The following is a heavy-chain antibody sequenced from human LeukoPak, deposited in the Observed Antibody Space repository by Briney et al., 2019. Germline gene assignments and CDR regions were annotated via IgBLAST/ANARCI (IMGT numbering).Heavy chain of an antibody. Sequence: SVKVSCKASGGTFSSYAISWVRQAPGQGLEWMGRIIPILGIANYSQKFQGRVTIPADTSTIPAFMELSSLRSEDTAVYYCARDKISYGSGLEAYYYYYYGMDVWGQGTTVTVSS. CDR2: IIPILGIA. J-gene: IGHJ6*02. CDR1: GGTFSSYA. D-gene: IGHD3-10*01. CDR3: ARDKISYGSGLEAYYYYYYGMDV. V-gene: IGHV1-69*04.